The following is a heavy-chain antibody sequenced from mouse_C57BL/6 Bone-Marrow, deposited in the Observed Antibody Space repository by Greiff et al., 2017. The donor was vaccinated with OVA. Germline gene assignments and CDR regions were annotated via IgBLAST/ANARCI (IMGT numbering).Heavy chain of an antibody. Sequence: VQLQQPGAELVKPGASVKMSCKASGYTFTSYWITWVKQRPGQGLEWIGDIYPGSGSTYYNEKFKGKATLTVDTSSSTAYMQLSSLTSEDSAVDYCAKGPPSIDYWGQGTSVTVSS. V-gene: IGHV1-55*01. J-gene: IGHJ4*01. CDR2: IYPGSGST. D-gene: IGHD3-3*01. CDR1: GYTFTSYW. CDR3: AKGPPSIDY.